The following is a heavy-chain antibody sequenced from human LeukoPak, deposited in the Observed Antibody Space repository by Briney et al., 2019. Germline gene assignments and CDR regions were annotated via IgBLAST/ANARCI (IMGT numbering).Heavy chain of an antibody. V-gene: IGHV3-74*01. Sequence: GGSLRLSCAASGLTFSSYWMNWVRQAPGKGLVWVSRIASDGSSTTYADSVKGRFSISRDNAKNTLYLQMNSLRVEDTAVYYCARGRPHGNDYWGQGTLVTVSS. CDR1: GLTFSSYW. D-gene: IGHD4-23*01. CDR2: IASDGSST. J-gene: IGHJ4*02. CDR3: ARGRPHGNDY.